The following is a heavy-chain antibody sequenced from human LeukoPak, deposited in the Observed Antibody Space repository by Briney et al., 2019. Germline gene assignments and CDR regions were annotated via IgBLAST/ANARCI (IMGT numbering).Heavy chain of an antibody. V-gene: IGHV1-24*01. Sequence: ASVKVSCKVSGYTLAELSMHWVRQAPGKGLEWMGGSDPEDGETIYAQKFQGRVTMTEDTSTDTAYMELSSLRSEDTAVYYCATGPSITMVRGVINPYYYYGMDVWGKGTTVTVSS. J-gene: IGHJ6*04. CDR1: GYTLAELS. CDR2: SDPEDGET. D-gene: IGHD3-10*01. CDR3: ATGPSITMVRGVINPYYYYGMDV.